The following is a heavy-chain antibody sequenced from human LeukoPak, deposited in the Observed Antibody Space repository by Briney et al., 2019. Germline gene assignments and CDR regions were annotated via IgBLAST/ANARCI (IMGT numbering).Heavy chain of an antibody. V-gene: IGHV3-30*02. CDR1: GFTFSSYG. CDR2: IRYDGSNK. CDR3: AKGSHIVVVNPLGY. J-gene: IGHJ4*02. Sequence: GGSLRLSCAASGFTFSSYGMHWVRQAPGKGLEWVAFIRYDGSNKYYADSVKGRFTISRDNSKNTLYLQMNSLRAEDTAVYYCAKGSHIVVVNPLGYWGQGTLVTVSS. D-gene: IGHD2-21*01.